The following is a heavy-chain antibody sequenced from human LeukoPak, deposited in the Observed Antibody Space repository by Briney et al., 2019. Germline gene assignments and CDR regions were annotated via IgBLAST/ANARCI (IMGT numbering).Heavy chain of an antibody. CDR3: ARDREAAAPGWFDP. J-gene: IGHJ5*02. CDR1: GDSVSSNSAA. D-gene: IGHD6-13*01. V-gene: IGHV6-1*01. CDR2: TYYRSKWYN. Sequence: SPTLSLTCAISGDSVSSNSAAWNWLRQSPSRGLEWLVRTYYRSKWYNDYVVSVKSRITINPDTSKNQFSLQLNSVTPEDTAVYYCARDREAAAPGWFDPWGQGTLVTVSA.